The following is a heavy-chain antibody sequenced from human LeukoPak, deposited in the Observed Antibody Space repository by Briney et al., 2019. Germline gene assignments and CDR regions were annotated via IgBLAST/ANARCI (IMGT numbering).Heavy chain of an antibody. CDR2: INPNSGVT. CDR3: AADRWKGYYDSSGYDNWFDP. CDR1: GYTLTDYY. D-gene: IGHD3-22*01. J-gene: IGHJ5*02. V-gene: IGHV1-2*02. Sequence: GASVKVSCKASGYTLTDYYMHWVRQAPGQGLEWMGWINPNSGVTMYAQNFQGRVTMTRDTSISTAYMELSSLRSEDTAVYYCAADRWKGYYDSSGYDNWFDPWGQGTLVTVSS.